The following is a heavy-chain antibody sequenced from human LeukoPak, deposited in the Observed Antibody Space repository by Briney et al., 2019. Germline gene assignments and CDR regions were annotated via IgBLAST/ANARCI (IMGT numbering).Heavy chain of an antibody. J-gene: IGHJ4*02. Sequence: LLGGSLRLSCAASGFTFSSYAMSWVRQAPGKGLEWVSVIYSGGNTYYADSVKGRFTISRDNSKNTLYLQMNSLRAEDTAVYYCARAVSSGYDPFDYWGQGTLVTVSS. CDR2: IYSGGNT. CDR1: GFTFSSYA. V-gene: IGHV3-53*01. D-gene: IGHD3-22*01. CDR3: ARAVSSGYDPFDY.